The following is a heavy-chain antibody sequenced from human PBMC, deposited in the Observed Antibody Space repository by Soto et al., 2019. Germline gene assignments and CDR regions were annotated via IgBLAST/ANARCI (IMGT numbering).Heavy chain of an antibody. CDR3: AHAYGGRSLY. CDR1: GFSLPTDRVG. J-gene: IGHJ4*02. V-gene: IGHV2-5*02. Sequence: QITLKESGPTLVKPTQTLTLTCTFSGFSLPTDRVGVGWIRQPTGKALEWLAVIYWDDSKTYRPSLKSRLTITKDTSKTQVALTMTDMDPVDTATYYCAHAYGGRSLYWGQGTLVTVSS. CDR2: IYWDDSK. D-gene: IGHD1-26*01.